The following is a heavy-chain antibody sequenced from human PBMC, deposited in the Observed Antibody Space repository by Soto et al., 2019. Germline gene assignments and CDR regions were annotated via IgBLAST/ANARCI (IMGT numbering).Heavy chain of an antibody. CDR2: IIPIFGTA. J-gene: IGHJ4*02. CDR1: GGTFSSYA. D-gene: IGHD6-13*01. CDR3: ARDVGIAAAAFFDY. V-gene: IGHV1-69*13. Sequence: SVKVSCKASGGTFSSYAISWVQQAPGQGLEWMGGIIPIFGTANYAQKFQGRVTITADESTSTAYMELSSLRSEDTAVYYCARDVGIAAAAFFDYWGQGTLVTVSS.